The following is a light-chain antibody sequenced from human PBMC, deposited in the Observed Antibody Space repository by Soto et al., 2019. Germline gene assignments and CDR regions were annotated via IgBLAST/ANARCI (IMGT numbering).Light chain of an antibody. CDR1: QSVSSY. J-gene: IGKJ1*01. V-gene: IGKV3-11*01. Sequence: EIVLTQSPATLSSSPGERATLSCRASQSVSSYLAWYQHKPGQAPRLVIYDASKRATGIPARFSGSGSGTDFTLTISSLEPEDFAVYYCQQRSNWPPTWTFGQGTRVEIK. CDR2: DAS. CDR3: QQRSNWPPTWT.